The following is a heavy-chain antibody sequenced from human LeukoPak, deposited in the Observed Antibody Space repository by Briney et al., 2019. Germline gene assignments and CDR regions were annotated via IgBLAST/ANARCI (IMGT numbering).Heavy chain of an antibody. CDR2: INPSGGST. J-gene: IGHJ4*02. V-gene: IGHV1-46*01. D-gene: IGHD6-19*01. CDR1: GYTLTELS. CDR3: ARERIAVAGVDY. Sequence: ASVKVSCKVSGYTLTELSMHWVRQAPGQGLEWMGIINPSGGSTSYAQKFQGRVTMTRDMSTSTVYMELSSLRSEDTAVYYCARERIAVAGVDYWGQGTLVTVSS.